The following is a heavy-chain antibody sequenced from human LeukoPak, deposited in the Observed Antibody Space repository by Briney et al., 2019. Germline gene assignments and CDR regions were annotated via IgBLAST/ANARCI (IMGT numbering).Heavy chain of an antibody. CDR3: AKDSSSWYGGNWFDP. CDR2: ISYDGSNK. J-gene: IGHJ5*02. Sequence: GGSLRLSCAASGFNFSSYSMHWVRQAPGKGLEWVAVISYDGSNKYYGDSVRGRFTISRDNAKNSLYLQMNSLRAEDTALYYCAKDSSSWYGGNWFDPWGQGTLVTVSS. V-gene: IGHV3-30*04. D-gene: IGHD6-13*01. CDR1: GFNFSSYS.